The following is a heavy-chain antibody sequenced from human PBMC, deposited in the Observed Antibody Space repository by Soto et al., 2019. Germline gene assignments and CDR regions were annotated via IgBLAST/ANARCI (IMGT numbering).Heavy chain of an antibody. D-gene: IGHD6-19*01. CDR3: AAGSSGWYPGSFDY. CDR1: GFTFTSFA. J-gene: IGHJ4*02. CDR2: IVVGSGNT. Sequence: SVKVSCKASGFTFTSFAVQWVRQARGQRLEWIGWIVVGSGNTNYAQKFQERVTITRDMSTSTAYMELSSLRSEDTAVYYCAAGSSGWYPGSFDYWGQGTLVTVSS. V-gene: IGHV1-58*01.